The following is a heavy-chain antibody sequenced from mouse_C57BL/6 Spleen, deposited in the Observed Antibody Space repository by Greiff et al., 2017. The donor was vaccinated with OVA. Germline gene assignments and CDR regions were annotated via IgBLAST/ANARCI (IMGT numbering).Heavy chain of an antibody. CDR2: ISSGGSYT. CDR3: ARQELGQDYFDY. Sequence: EVQLVESGGDLVKPGGSLKLSCAASGFTFSSYGMSWVRQTPDKRLEWVATISSGGSYTYYPDSVKGRFTISRDNAKNTLYLQMSSLKSEDTAMYYCARQELGQDYFDYWGQGTTLTVSS. CDR1: GFTFSSYG. J-gene: IGHJ2*01. D-gene: IGHD4-1*01. V-gene: IGHV5-6*01.